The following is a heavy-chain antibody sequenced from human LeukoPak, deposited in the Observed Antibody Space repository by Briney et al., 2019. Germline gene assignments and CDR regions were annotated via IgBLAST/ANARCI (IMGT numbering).Heavy chain of an antibody. V-gene: IGHV4-61*05. CDR1: GGSISSSSYY. Sequence: SETLSLTCTVSGGSISSSSYYWGWIRQPPGKGLEWIGYIYYRGTTNYNPSLKSRVTISLDTSKNQFSLKLSSVTAADTAVYYCARTYYYYQYMDVWGKGTTVTVSS. CDR3: ARTYYYYQYMDV. CDR2: IYYRGTT. J-gene: IGHJ6*03.